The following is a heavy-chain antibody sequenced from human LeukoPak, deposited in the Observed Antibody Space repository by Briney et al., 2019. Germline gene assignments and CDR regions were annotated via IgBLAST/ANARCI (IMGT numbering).Heavy chain of an antibody. CDR1: GGSISSYY. Sequence: SETLSLTCTVSGGSISSYYWSWIRQPAGKGLEWIGRIYTSGSTNYNPSLKSRVTISLDTSKNQFSLRLSSVTAADTAVYYCARSPRDSSYADFDYWGQGTLVTVSS. J-gene: IGHJ4*02. CDR2: IYTSGST. V-gene: IGHV4-4*07. D-gene: IGHD5-18*01. CDR3: ARSPRDSSYADFDY.